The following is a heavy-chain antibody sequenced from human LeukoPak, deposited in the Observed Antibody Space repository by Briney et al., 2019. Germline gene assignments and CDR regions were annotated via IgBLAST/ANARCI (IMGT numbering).Heavy chain of an antibody. J-gene: IGHJ3*02. CDR3: ASLKNYYDSSGYLVTDAFDI. CDR2: INPNSGGT. CDR1: GYTFTGYY. Sequence: ASVKVSCKASGYTFTGYYMHWVRQAPGQGLEWMGWINPNSGGTHYAQNFQGRVTMTRDTSISTAYMELRSLKSDDTAVYYCASLKNYYDSSGYLVTDAFDIWGQGTMVTVSS. V-gene: IGHV1-2*02. D-gene: IGHD3-22*01.